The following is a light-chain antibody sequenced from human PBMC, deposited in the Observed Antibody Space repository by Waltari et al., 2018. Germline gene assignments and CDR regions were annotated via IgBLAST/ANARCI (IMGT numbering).Light chain of an antibody. CDR3: QKYGTLPAT. J-gene: IGKJ1*01. V-gene: IGKV3-20*01. CDR2: DAS. Sequence: EIVLTQSPDTLSLSPGDRATLSCRAGQSVSRTLAWYQQTPGQAPRLRIYDASSRATGVPDRFSGSGSGTDFSLTISRLEPEDCAVYYCQKYGTLPATFGQGTKVEIK. CDR1: QSVSRT.